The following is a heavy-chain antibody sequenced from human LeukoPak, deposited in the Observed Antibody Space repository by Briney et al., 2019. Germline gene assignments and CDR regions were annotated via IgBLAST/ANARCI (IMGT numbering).Heavy chain of an antibody. D-gene: IGHD1-26*01. Sequence: PGGSLRLSCAASGFTFSSYAMSWVRQAPGKGLEWVSAISGSGGSTYYADSVKGRFTISRDNAKNSLYLQMKSLRVEDTAVYYCARDAGGRTQREGWFDPWGQGTLVTVSS. CDR3: ARDAGGRTQREGWFDP. J-gene: IGHJ5*02. CDR2: ISGSGGST. V-gene: IGHV3-23*01. CDR1: GFTFSSYA.